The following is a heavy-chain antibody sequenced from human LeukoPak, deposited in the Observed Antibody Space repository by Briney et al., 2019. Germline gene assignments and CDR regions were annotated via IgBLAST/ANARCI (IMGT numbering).Heavy chain of an antibody. Sequence: SETLSLTCAVSGYSISSGYYWGWIRQPPGKGLEWIGSIYHSGSTYYNPSLKSRVTISVDTSKNQFSLKLSPVTAADTAVYYCAMSIGGAFDIWGQGTMVTVSS. J-gene: IGHJ3*02. CDR1: GYSISSGYY. V-gene: IGHV4-38-2*01. D-gene: IGHD3-10*01. CDR2: IYHSGST. CDR3: AMSIGGAFDI.